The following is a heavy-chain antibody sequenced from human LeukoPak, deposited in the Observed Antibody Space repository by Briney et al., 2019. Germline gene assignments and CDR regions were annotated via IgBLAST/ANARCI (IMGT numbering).Heavy chain of an antibody. Sequence: GGSLRLSCAASGFTFSSYAMHWVRQAPGKVLEWVAVISYDGSNKYYADSVKGRFTISRDNSKNTLYLQMNSLRAEDTAVYYCAKPLSRPDYDFWSGHYSSYWGQGTLVTVSS. V-gene: IGHV3-30-3*02. CDR2: ISYDGSNK. CDR1: GFTFSSYA. CDR3: AKPLSRPDYDFWSGHYSSY. D-gene: IGHD3-3*01. J-gene: IGHJ4*02.